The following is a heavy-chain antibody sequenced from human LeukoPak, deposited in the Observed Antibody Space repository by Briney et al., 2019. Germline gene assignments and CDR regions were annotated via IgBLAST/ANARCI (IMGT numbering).Heavy chain of an antibody. CDR3: ARERSREGYNSDAFDI. Sequence: GASVKVSCKASGGTFSSYAISWVRQAPGQGLEWMGGIIPIFGTANYAQKFQGRVTITTDESTSTAYMELSSLRSEDTAVYYCARERSREGYNSDAFDIWGQGTMVTVSS. J-gene: IGHJ3*02. V-gene: IGHV1-69*05. D-gene: IGHD5-24*01. CDR2: IIPIFGTA. CDR1: GGTFSSYA.